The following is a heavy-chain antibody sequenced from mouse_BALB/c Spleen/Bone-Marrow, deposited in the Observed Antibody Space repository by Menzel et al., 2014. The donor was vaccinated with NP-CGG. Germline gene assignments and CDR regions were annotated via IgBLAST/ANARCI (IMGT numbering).Heavy chain of an antibody. CDR2: INPSNGRS. V-gene: IGHV1S81*02. CDR3: ARRGNYGAMDY. D-gene: IGHD2-1*01. J-gene: IGHJ4*01. CDR1: GYTFTSHW. Sequence: VQLVESGAELVKPGASVKLSCKASGYTFTSHWMHWVKRRPGQGLEWIGEINPSNGRSNYNEKFKSKATLTVDKSSSTAYMQLSSLTSEGSAVYYCARRGNYGAMDYWGQGTSVTVSS.